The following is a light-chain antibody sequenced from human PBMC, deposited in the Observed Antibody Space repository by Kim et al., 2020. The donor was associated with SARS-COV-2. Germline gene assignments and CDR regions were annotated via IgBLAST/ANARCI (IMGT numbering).Light chain of an antibody. CDR2: QDS. CDR3: QAWDTDVAV. V-gene: IGLV3-1*01. J-gene: IGLJ1*01. CDR1: RLSDKS. Sequence: SYELTQPPSLSVSPGQTATISCSGDRLSDKSTYWYQQRPGQSPLLVIYQDSQRPSGISGRFSGFNSGNTATLTISGAQPTDEADYYCQAWDTDVAVFGTG.